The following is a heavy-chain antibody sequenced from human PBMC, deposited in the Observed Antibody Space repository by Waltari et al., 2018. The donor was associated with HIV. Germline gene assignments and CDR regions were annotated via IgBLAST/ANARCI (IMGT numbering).Heavy chain of an antibody. CDR3: STTPARGDH. Sequence: EVQLVESGGGLVKPGGSLSLSGAASGFPFNNAWLSCVRQAPGKGLEWVGRSKSKTDGGTTDYAAPVKGRFTISRDDSKNTLYLQMNSLKTEDTAVYYCSTTPARGDHWGQGTLVTVSS. D-gene: IGHD2-15*01. J-gene: IGHJ4*02. CDR2: SKSKTDGGTT. V-gene: IGHV3-15*01. CDR1: GFPFNNAW.